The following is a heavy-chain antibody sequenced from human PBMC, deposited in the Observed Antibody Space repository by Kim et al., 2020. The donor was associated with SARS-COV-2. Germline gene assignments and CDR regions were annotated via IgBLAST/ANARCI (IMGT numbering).Heavy chain of an antibody. CDR3: ARTSDVADTAMVIGY. D-gene: IGHD5-18*01. Sequence: GESLKISCKGSGYSFTSYWIGWVRQMPGKGLEWMGIIYPGDSDTRYSPSFQGQVTISADKSISTAYLQWSSLKASDTAMYYCARTSDVADTAMVIGYWGQGTLVTVSS. J-gene: IGHJ4*02. CDR2: IYPGDSDT. V-gene: IGHV5-51*01. CDR1: GYSFTSYW.